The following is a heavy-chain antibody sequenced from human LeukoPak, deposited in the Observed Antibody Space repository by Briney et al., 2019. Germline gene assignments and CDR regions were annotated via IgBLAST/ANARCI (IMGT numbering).Heavy chain of an antibody. V-gene: IGHV3-7*02. Sequence: PGGSLRHSCAAPGFTPRIDWMNSVRPAPGKRLGWVSRIKREGSEIYYVDSVKGRFTISRDNAKNSVYLQMISLRADDTGVYYCNSGGTPYWGPGSLVTVSS. CDR1: GFTPRIDW. CDR3: NSGGTPY. CDR2: IKREGSEI. J-gene: IGHJ4*02. D-gene: IGHD2-15*01.